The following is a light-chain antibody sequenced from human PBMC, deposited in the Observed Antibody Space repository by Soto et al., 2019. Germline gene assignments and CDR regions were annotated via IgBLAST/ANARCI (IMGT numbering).Light chain of an antibody. CDR3: RSYTIRTILV. V-gene: IGLV2-14*01. Sequence: QSVLTQPSSVSGSPGQSITISCTGTSSDVGRYKYVSWYQQHPGRAPKLMIYEVSNRPSGVYNRFSGSKSGNTVSLTISGLQAEDEADYYCRSYTIRTILVFGTATKV. J-gene: IGLJ1*01. CDR1: SSDVGRYKY. CDR2: EVS.